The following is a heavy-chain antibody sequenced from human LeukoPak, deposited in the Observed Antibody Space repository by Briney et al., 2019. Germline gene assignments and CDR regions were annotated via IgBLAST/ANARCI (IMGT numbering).Heavy chain of an antibody. CDR3: ARDREVVPAATSAFDI. CDR2: IYHSGST. D-gene: IGHD2-2*01. Sequence: SETLSLTCTVSGGSISSYYWSWIRQPPGKGLEWIGYIYHSGSTYYNPSLKSRVTISVDRSKNQFSLKLSSVTAADTAVYYCARDREVVPAATSAFDIWGQGTMVTVSS. J-gene: IGHJ3*02. CDR1: GGSISSYY. V-gene: IGHV4-59*12.